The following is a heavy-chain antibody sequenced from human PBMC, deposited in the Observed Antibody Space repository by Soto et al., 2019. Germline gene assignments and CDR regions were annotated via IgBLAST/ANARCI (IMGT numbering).Heavy chain of an antibody. J-gene: IGHJ6*02. CDR1: GYTFTSYD. Sequence: ASVKVSCKASGYTFTSYDINWVRQATGQGLEWMGWMNPNSGNTGYAQKFQGRVTMTRNTSISTAYMELSSLRSEDTAVYYCARGVTRIKDDSSGYYYYYYGMDVWGQGTTVTVS. CDR2: MNPNSGNT. V-gene: IGHV1-8*01. D-gene: IGHD3-22*01. CDR3: ARGVTRIKDDSSGYYYYYYGMDV.